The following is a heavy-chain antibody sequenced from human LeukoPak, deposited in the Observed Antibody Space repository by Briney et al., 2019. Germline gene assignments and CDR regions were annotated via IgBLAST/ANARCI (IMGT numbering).Heavy chain of an antibody. J-gene: IGHJ4*02. V-gene: IGHV3-23*01. CDR2: ISNTGVST. CDR1: GFMFSGYA. CDR3: ARDARDFGDNDNY. D-gene: IGHD3-9*01. Sequence: GGSLRLSCAASGFMFSGYAMNWVRQVPGKGLEWASTISNTGVSTYYADSVKGRFTISRDNPKNTLYLQMDSLRAEDTAVYYCARDARDFGDNDNYWGQGTLVTVSS.